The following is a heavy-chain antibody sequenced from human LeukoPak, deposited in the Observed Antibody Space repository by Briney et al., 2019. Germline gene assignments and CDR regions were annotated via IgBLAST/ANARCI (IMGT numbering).Heavy chain of an antibody. CDR2: VNPNSGGT. CDR3: ARALLWFGEPSHIDY. J-gene: IGHJ4*02. D-gene: IGHD3-10*01. CDR1: GFTFTGYY. Sequence: GASVKVSCKASGFTFTGYYIHWVRQAPGQGLEWMGWVNPNSGGTNYAQKLQGRVTMTTDTSTSTAYMELRSLRSDDTAVYYCARALLWFGEPSHIDYWGQGTLVTASS. V-gene: IGHV1-2*02.